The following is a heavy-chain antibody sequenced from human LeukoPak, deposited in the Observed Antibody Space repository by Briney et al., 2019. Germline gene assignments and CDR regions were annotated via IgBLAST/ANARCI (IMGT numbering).Heavy chain of an antibody. J-gene: IGHJ4*02. D-gene: IGHD1-26*01. Sequence: SETLSLTCTVFGASISPDYWGGIRQPPGKGLEFMGYIHYSGSTNYNPSLKSRVAISVDTSKNQFSLKLIPVTAADTAVYHCARLAKIESRSLAHYFDYWGQGALVTVSS. CDR1: GASISPDY. CDR2: IHYSGST. V-gene: IGHV4-59*01. CDR3: ARLAKIESRSLAHYFDY.